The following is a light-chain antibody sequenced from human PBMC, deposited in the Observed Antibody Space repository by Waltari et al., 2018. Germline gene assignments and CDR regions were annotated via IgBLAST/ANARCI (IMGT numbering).Light chain of an antibody. Sequence: QSALTQPASVSGSPGQSITISCTGTISDVGSYNLVSWYQHHTGKAPQLMIYEGSKRPSGVSNRFSGSKSDNMASLTISGLQAEDKADYYCCSYGGSSSNWVFGGGTKLTVL. V-gene: IGLV2-23*01. J-gene: IGLJ3*02. CDR3: CSYGGSSSNWV. CDR2: EGS. CDR1: ISDVGSYNL.